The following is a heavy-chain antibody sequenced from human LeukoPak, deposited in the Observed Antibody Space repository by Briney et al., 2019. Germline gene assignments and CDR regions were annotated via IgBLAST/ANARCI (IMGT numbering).Heavy chain of an antibody. CDR3: ARGRWSATTATYYLDF. J-gene: IGHJ4*02. Sequence: ASVKVSCKASEYTFTDYAINWVRQAPGQRLEWMGWINAGNGNTKYSQKFQGRVAITRDTSASTAYMELSSLTSEDTAVYYCARGRWSATTATYYLDFWGQGTLVTVSS. V-gene: IGHV1-3*01. CDR1: EYTFTDYA. CDR2: INAGNGNT. D-gene: IGHD5-24*01.